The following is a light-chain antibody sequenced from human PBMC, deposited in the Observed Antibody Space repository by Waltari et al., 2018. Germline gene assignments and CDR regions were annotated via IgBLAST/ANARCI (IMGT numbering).Light chain of an antibody. CDR1: QSLGKNY. V-gene: IGKV3-20*01. CDR3: QQYASSVLYT. Sequence: IVLTQSPGTLSLSPGDRASLSCKASQSLGKNYLAWYQHKPGQAPRLLIYGASNRAAGIPDRFSGSGSGTEFTLTISRLEPEDFAVYYCQQYASSVLYTFGQGTKLEIK. CDR2: GAS. J-gene: IGKJ2*01.